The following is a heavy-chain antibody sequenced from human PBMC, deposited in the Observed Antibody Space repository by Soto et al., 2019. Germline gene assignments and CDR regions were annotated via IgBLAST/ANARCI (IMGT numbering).Heavy chain of an antibody. V-gene: IGHV4-34*01. Sequence: SETLSLTCAVYGGSFSGYYWSWIRQPPGKGLEWIGEINHSGSTNYNPSLKSRVTISVDTSKNQFSLKLSSVTAADTAVYYCARFEVGATTLGAFDIWGQGTMVTVSS. CDR3: ARFEVGATTLGAFDI. D-gene: IGHD1-26*01. J-gene: IGHJ3*02. CDR1: GGSFSGYY. CDR2: INHSGST.